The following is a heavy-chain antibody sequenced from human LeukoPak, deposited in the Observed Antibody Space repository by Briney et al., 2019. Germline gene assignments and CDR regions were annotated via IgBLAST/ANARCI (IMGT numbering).Heavy chain of an antibody. CDR2: INHSGST. D-gene: IGHD3-3*01. V-gene: IGHV4-34*01. Sequence: PSETLSLTCAVYGGSFSGYYWSWIRQPPGKGLEWIGEINHSGSTNYNPSLKSRVTISVDTSNNQFSLKLSSVTAADTAVYYCARARITIFGVVKAPDYWGQGTLVTVSS. J-gene: IGHJ4*02. CDR1: GGSFSGYY. CDR3: ARARITIFGVVKAPDY.